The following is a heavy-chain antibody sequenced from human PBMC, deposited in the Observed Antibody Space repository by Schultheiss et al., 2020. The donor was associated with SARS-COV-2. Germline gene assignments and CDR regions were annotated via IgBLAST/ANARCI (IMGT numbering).Heavy chain of an antibody. CDR2: INHSVST. CDR1: GGSSSGCC. V-gene: IGHV4-34*01. J-gene: IGHJ4*02. Sequence: SETLSLTCAVYGGSSSGCCWSWIRQPPGKGLEWIGEINHSVSTNYNTSLQSRVTISVDTSKNQFSLKLSSVTAADTAVYYCARGLGGYWGQGTLVTVSS. D-gene: IGHD3-16*01. CDR3: ARGLGGY.